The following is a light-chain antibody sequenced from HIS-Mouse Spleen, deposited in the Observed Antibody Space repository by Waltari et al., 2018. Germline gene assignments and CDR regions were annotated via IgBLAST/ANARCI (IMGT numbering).Light chain of an antibody. V-gene: IGLV7-46*01. Sequence: QAVVTQEPSLTVSPGWTATLTCGSRTGAVTSGHYPYWFQQKPGQAPRTLMYDTSNKHSWTPARFSGSLLGGKAALTLSGAQPEDEAEYYCLLSYSGALYVFGTGTKVTVL. CDR1: TGAVTSGHY. CDR2: DTS. J-gene: IGLJ1*01. CDR3: LLSYSGALYV.